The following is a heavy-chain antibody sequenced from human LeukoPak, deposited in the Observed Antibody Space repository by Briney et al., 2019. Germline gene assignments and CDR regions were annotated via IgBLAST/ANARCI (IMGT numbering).Heavy chain of an antibody. Sequence: PGGSLRLSCAASGFTFSGSAMHWVRQASGKGLEWVGRIRSKANSYATAYAASVKGRFTISRDDSKNTAYLQMNSLKTEDTAVYYCTKMYYYDSSGSYYFDYWGQGTLVTVSS. V-gene: IGHV3-73*01. CDR1: GFTFSGSA. J-gene: IGHJ4*02. CDR3: TKMYYYDSSGSYYFDY. D-gene: IGHD3-22*01. CDR2: IRSKANSYAT.